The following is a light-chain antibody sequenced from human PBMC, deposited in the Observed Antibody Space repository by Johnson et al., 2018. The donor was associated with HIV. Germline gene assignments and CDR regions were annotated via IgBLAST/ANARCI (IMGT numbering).Light chain of an antibody. CDR1: SSNIGNNY. CDR2: ENN. J-gene: IGLJ1*01. CDR3: GTWDNSLSTGGV. V-gene: IGLV1-51*02. Sequence: QSVLTQPPSVSAAPGQKVTIPCSGSSSNIGNNYVSWYQQLPGTAPKLLIYENNKRPSGIPDRFSGSKSGPSATLGITGLQTGDEADYYCGTWDNSLSTGGVFGTGTKVTVL.